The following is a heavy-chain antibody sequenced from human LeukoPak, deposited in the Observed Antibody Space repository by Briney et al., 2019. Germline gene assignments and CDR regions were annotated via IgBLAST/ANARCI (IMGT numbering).Heavy chain of an antibody. D-gene: IGHD4-23*01. CDR3: ATDYGRT. CDR1: GITLTNFW. J-gene: IGHJ4*02. CDR2: INRDGSDK. Sequence: GGSLRLSCAVSGITLTNFWMTWVRQAPGKGLEWVANINRDGSDKYYVDSVRGRFSISRDNARNSLFLQMNSLRTEDTAVYYCATDYGRTWGQGTLVTVSS. V-gene: IGHV3-7*01.